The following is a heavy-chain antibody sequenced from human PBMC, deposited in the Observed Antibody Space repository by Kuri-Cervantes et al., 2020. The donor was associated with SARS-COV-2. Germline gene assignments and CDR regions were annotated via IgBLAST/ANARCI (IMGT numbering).Heavy chain of an antibody. V-gene: IGHV4-59*08. Sequence: SETLSLTCTVSGGSISGYYWSWIRQLPGKGLEWIGYIYYTGSTNYNPSLKSRVTISVDTSKNQFSLKLSSVTAADTAVYYCARGPYGSGSYYNGPSAFDIWGQGTMVTVSS. J-gene: IGHJ3*02. CDR3: ARGPYGSGSYYNGPSAFDI. D-gene: IGHD3-10*01. CDR2: IYYTGST. CDR1: GGSISGYY.